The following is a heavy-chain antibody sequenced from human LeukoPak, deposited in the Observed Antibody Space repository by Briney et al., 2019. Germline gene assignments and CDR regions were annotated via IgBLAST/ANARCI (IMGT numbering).Heavy chain of an antibody. CDR3: AKGDGSGTYYTRPSDY. Sequence: GGSLRLSCAASGFTFSSYAMTWVRQAPGKGLEWVSGIGGSAINTYYADSVKGRFTISRDNSQNTLYLQMSSLRAEDSAVYYCAKGDGSGTYYTRPSDYWGQGTLVTVSS. V-gene: IGHV3-23*01. CDR2: IGGSAINT. D-gene: IGHD3-10*01. J-gene: IGHJ4*02. CDR1: GFTFSSYA.